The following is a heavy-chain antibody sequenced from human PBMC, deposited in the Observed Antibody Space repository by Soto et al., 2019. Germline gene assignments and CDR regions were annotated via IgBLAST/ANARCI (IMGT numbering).Heavy chain of an antibody. J-gene: IGHJ6*02. V-gene: IGHV3-33*01. D-gene: IGHD3-22*01. CDR3: ARERTYYYDSSAPGSPRYGMDV. CDR1: GFTFSSYG. Sequence: GGSLRLSCAASGFTFSSYGMHWVRQAPGKGLEWVAVIWYDGSNKYYADSVKGRFTISRDNSKNTLYLQMNSLRAEDTAVYYCARERTYYYDSSAPGSPRYGMDVWGQGTTVTVSS. CDR2: IWYDGSNK.